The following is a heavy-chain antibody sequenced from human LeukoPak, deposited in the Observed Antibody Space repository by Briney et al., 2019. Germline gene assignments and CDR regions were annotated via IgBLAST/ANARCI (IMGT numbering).Heavy chain of an antibody. J-gene: IGHJ4*02. CDR3: ARCYGSGSYYSYYFDY. V-gene: IGHV4-4*07. CDR1: GGSISSNY. D-gene: IGHD3-10*01. Sequence: SETLSLTCTVSGGSISSNYWSWVRQPAGKGREWIGRIYSSGSTNYNTSLMSRVTMSVATSKTQFSLMPSSVTAADTAVYYCARCYGSGSYYSYYFDYWGQGTLVTVSS. CDR2: IYSSGST.